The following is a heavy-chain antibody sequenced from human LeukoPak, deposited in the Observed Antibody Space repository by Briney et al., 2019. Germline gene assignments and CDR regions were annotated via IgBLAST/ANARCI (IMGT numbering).Heavy chain of an antibody. CDR1: GGSFSGYY. D-gene: IGHD3-9*01. Sequence: SETLSVTCAVYGGSFSGYYWSWIRQPLGKGLEWIGEINHSGSTNYNPSLKSRVTISVDTSKNQFSLKLSSVTAADTAVYYCASPPPLTGYYYYYGMDVWGQGTTVTVSS. CDR2: INHSGST. CDR3: ASPPPLTGYYYYYGMDV. V-gene: IGHV4-34*01. J-gene: IGHJ6*02.